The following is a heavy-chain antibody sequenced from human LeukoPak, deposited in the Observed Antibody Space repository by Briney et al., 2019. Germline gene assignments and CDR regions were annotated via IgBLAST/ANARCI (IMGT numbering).Heavy chain of an antibody. D-gene: IGHD3-10*01. J-gene: IGHJ4*02. Sequence: GGSLRLSCAASGFTFSDYYMSWIRQAPGKGLEWVSYISGSGSTIYYADSVKGRFTISRDNAKNSLYLQMNSPRAEDTAVYYCARDVGSGNYYKLLHFDYWGQGTLVTVSS. CDR2: ISGSGSTI. CDR1: GFTFSDYY. CDR3: ARDVGSGNYYKLLHFDY. V-gene: IGHV3-11*04.